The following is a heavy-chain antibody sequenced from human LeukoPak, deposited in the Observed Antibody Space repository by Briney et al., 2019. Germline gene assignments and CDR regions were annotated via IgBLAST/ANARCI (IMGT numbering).Heavy chain of an antibody. CDR1: GFTFSSYA. D-gene: IGHD2-2*01. V-gene: IGHV3-30*04. CDR3: AREYCSSTSCYPDY. J-gene: IGHJ4*02. CDR2: ISYDGSNK. Sequence: GGSLRLSCAASGFTFSSYAMHWVRQAPGKGLEWVAVISYDGSNKYYADSVKGRFTISRDNSKNTLYLQMNSLRAEDTAVYYCAREYCSSTSCYPDYWGQGTLVTDSS.